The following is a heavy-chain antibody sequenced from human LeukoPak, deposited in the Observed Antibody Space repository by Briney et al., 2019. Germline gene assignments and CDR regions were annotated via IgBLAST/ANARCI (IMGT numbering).Heavy chain of an antibody. CDR2: IRRSSNYI. CDR1: SFIFSTYS. D-gene: IGHD2-15*01. Sequence: PGGSLRLSCAASSFIFSTYSMNWVRQAPGNGLEWVSSIRRSSNYIYYADSVKGRFTISRDNAKNSLFLQLNRLSAEDTAVYYCAREGRKSRGVDIVRKKEPGYYYRDVWGKGATFTVSS. CDR3: AREGRKSRGVDIVRKKEPGYYYRDV. J-gene: IGHJ6*03. V-gene: IGHV3-21*01.